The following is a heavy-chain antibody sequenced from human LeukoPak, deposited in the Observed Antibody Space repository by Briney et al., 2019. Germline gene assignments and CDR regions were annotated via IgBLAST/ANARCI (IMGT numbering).Heavy chain of an antibody. D-gene: IGHD3-22*01. CDR2: IQSDGSKK. J-gene: IGHJ4*02. V-gene: IGHV3-30*02. CDR3: AKDDYYDTSGYRD. CDR1: GFILRNYG. Sequence: GGSLRLSCAVSGFILRNYGMHWVRQTPGKGLEWVAFIQSDGSKKYYADSVKGRFTISRDNSKNTLYLQMNSLRAEDTAVYYCAKDDYYDTSGYRDWGQGTLVTVSS.